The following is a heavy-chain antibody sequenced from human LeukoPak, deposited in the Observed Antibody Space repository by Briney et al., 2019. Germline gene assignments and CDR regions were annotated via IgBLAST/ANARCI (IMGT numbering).Heavy chain of an antibody. D-gene: IGHD6-19*01. CDR1: GFTFSSYA. V-gene: IGHV3-30-3*01. CDR2: ISYDGSNK. CDR3: AKDNTLIGWPYYFDY. Sequence: PGRSLRLSCAASGFTFSSYAMHWVRQAPGKGLEWVAVISYDGSNKYYADSVKGRFTISRDNSKNTLYLQMNSLRAEDTAVYYCAKDNTLIGWPYYFDYWGQGTLVTVSS. J-gene: IGHJ4*02.